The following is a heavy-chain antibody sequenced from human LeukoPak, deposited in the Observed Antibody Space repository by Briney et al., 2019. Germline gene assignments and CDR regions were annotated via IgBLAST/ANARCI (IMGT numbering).Heavy chain of an antibody. V-gene: IGHV1-3*01. Sequence: GASVTVSCTTSGYIFTPHHIHWMRQAPGQGLELLGWVSAANNPEYSQKFQGRVVITRDASATTSYLELNSLRSEDTAVYYCARDSPPSRGSGYGFGLPDYWGQGTLVTVSS. CDR2: VSAANNP. CDR1: GYIFTPHH. D-gene: IGHD3-22*01. J-gene: IGHJ4*02. CDR3: ARDSPPSRGSGYGFGLPDY.